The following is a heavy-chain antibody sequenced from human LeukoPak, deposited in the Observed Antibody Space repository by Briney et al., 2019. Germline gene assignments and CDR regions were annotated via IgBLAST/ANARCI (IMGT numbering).Heavy chain of an antibody. Sequence: GGSLRLSCAASGFTFSSYGMHWVRQAPGKGLEWVAVIWYDGSNKYYADSVKGRFTISRDNAKNSLYLQMNSLRAEDTAVYYCARDGFHDSSGYYDTSDAFDIWGQGTMVTVSS. J-gene: IGHJ3*02. CDR3: ARDGFHDSSGYYDTSDAFDI. V-gene: IGHV3-33*01. CDR2: IWYDGSNK. CDR1: GFTFSSYG. D-gene: IGHD3-22*01.